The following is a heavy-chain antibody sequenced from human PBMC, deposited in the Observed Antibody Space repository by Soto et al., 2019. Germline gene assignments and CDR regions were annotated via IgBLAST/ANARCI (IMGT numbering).Heavy chain of an antibody. CDR1: GGSISSGGYY. Sequence: QVQLQESGPGLVKPSQTLSLTCTVSGGSISSGGYYWSWIRQHPGKGLEWIGYIYYSGSTYYNPSLKSRVTISVDTSKNQLSLKLSSVTAADTAVYYCARDIVVVPAAHGWFDPWGQGTLVTVSS. D-gene: IGHD2-2*01. CDR2: IYYSGST. CDR3: ARDIVVVPAAHGWFDP. J-gene: IGHJ5*02. V-gene: IGHV4-31*03.